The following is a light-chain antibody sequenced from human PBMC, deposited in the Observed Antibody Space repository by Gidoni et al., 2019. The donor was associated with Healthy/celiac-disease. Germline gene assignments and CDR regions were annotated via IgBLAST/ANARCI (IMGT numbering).Light chain of an antibody. V-gene: IGKV3-15*01. CDR2: GAS. J-gene: IGKJ2*01. CDR1: QSVSSN. Sequence: EIVMTQSPATLSVSPGESATLSCRASQSVSSNLAWYQQKPGQAPRPLIYGASTRATGIPARFSGSGSGTEFTLTISSLQSEDFAVYYCQQYNNWPPMYTFGQGTKLEIK. CDR3: QQYNNWPPMYT.